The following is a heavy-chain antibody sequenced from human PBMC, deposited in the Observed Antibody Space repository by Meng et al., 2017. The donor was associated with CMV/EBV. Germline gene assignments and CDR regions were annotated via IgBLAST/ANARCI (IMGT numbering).Heavy chain of an antibody. Sequence: GGSLRLSCAASGFTFSSYAMHWVRQAPGKGLKWVAVISYDGSNKYYADSVKGRFTISRDNSKNTLYLQMNSLRAEDTAVYYCVRLDFWSGYYYFDYWGQGTLVTVSS. J-gene: IGHJ4*02. D-gene: IGHD3-3*01. CDR3: VRLDFWSGYYYFDY. CDR2: ISYDGSNK. CDR1: GFTFSSYA. V-gene: IGHV3-30*04.